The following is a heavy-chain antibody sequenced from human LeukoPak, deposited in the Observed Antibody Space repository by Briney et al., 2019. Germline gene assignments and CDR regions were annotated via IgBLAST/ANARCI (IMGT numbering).Heavy chain of an antibody. CDR1: GFTFSNAW. V-gene: IGHV3-15*01. Sequence: GGSLRLSCAASGFTFSNAWMSWDRQAPGKGLEWVGRIKSKTDGGTTDYAAPVKGRFTISRDDSKNTLYLQMNGLKTEDTAVHYCTTFQLKDYDFWTLWGKGTTVTVSS. J-gene: IGHJ6*04. CDR2: IKSKTDGGTT. D-gene: IGHD3-3*01. CDR3: TTFQLKDYDFWTL.